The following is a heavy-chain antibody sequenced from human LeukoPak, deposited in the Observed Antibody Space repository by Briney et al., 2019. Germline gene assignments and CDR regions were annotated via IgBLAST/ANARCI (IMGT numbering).Heavy chain of an antibody. CDR3: ARHVSTTQGVTILRRISWFDP. CDR1: GGSISSYY. Sequence: SETLSLTCTVSGGSISSYYWSWIRQPPGKGLEWIGRVHYSGSSYYNPSLKSRLTISVDTSKSQFSLKLSSVTAADTAVYSCARHVSTTQGVTILRRISWFDPWGEGTLVTVSS. D-gene: IGHD3-10*01. V-gene: IGHV4-59*05. CDR2: VHYSGSS. J-gene: IGHJ5*02.